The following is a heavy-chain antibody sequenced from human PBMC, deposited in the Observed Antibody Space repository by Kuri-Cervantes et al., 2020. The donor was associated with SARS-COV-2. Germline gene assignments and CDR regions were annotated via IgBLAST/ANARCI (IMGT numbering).Heavy chain of an antibody. CDR1: GFTVSRNY. V-gene: IGHV3-66*01. J-gene: IGHJ6*02. CDR2: TYSGGNA. D-gene: IGHD3-10*01. Sequence: GGSLRLSCAVSGFTVSRNYMSWVRQAPGKGLEWVSVTYSGGNAYYADSVKGRFTISTDDSKNTLYLQLNSLRAEDSAVYYCAGGFAMVRSMDVWGQGTTGTVSS. CDR3: AGGFAMVRSMDV.